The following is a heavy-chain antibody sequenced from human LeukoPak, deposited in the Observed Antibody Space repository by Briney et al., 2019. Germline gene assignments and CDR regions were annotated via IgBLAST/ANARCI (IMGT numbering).Heavy chain of an antibody. J-gene: IGHJ4*02. CDR2: ISSSGSTT. V-gene: IGHV3-48*03. Sequence: GGSLRLSCAASGFTFSSYEMHWVRQAPGKGLEWVSYISSSGSTTYYADSVKGRFTISRDNAKNSLYPQMNSLRAEDTAVYYCARDYGGSSPFDYWGQGTLVTVSS. CDR1: GFTFSSYE. CDR3: ARDYGGSSPFDY. D-gene: IGHD4-23*01.